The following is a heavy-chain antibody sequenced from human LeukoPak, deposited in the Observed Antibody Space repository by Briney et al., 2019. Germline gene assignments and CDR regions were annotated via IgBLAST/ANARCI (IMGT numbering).Heavy chain of an antibody. Sequence: GASLRLSCAASGFTFSSCAMSWVRQAPGKGLEWVAVISYDGSNKYYADSVKGRFTISRDNSKNTLYLQMNSLRAEDTAVYYCAKIRGVYYYYYGMDVWGKGTTVTVSS. CDR3: AKIRGVYYYYYGMDV. J-gene: IGHJ6*04. V-gene: IGHV3-30*18. CDR1: GFTFSSCA. D-gene: IGHD3-3*01. CDR2: ISYDGSNK.